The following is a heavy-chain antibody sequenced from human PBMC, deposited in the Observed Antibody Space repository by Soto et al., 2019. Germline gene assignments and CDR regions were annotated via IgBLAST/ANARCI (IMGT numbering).Heavy chain of an antibody. Sequence: PGGSLRLSCAASGFTFSSYAMHWVRQAPGKGLEWVAVISYDGSNKYYADSVKGRFTISRDNSKNTLYLQMNSLRAEDTAVYYCARVKIGDSSSWYARYYYYGMDVWGQGTTVTVSS. J-gene: IGHJ6*02. CDR1: GFTFSSYA. D-gene: IGHD6-13*01. V-gene: IGHV3-30-3*01. CDR3: ARVKIGDSSSWYARYYYYGMDV. CDR2: ISYDGSNK.